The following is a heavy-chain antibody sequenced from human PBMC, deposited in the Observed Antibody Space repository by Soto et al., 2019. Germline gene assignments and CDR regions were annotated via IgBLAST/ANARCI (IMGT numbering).Heavy chain of an antibody. V-gene: IGHV5-51*01. D-gene: IGHD1-1*01. CDR1: GYRFSSYW. CDR3: ARTGLFDF. J-gene: IGHJ4*02. CDR2: IYPGDSDT. Sequence: PGESLKISCKGSGYRFSSYWIAWVRQQPGKGLEWMGIIYPGDSDTRYSPSFQGQVTISADKSNSTAYLQWDSLKASDTAMYFCARTGLFDFWGQGTLVTAPQ.